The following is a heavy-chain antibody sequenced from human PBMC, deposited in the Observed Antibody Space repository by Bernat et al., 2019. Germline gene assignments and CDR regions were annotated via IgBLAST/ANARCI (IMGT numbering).Heavy chain of an antibody. CDR3: AKDVFTGSSHPDAGGYYYYGMDV. CDR1: GFTFSSYG. J-gene: IGHJ6*02. Sequence: QVQLVESGGGVVQPGRSLRLSCAASGFTFSSYGMHWVRQAPGKGLEWVAVISYDGSNKYYADSVKGRFTISRSTSKNTLYLQMHSLRAEDTAVYYCAKDVFTGSSHPDAGGYYYYGMDVWGQGTTVTVSS. V-gene: IGHV3-30*18. CDR2: ISYDGSNK. D-gene: IGHD6-13*01.